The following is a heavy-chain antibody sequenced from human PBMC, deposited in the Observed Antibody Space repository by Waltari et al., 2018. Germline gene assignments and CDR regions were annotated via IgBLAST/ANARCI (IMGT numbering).Heavy chain of an antibody. D-gene: IGHD2-2*01. CDR2: IKTNTGNP. CDR1: GYTFTIYA. Sequence: QVQLVQSGSALKKPGASVKVSCTASGYTFTIYAINWWRQAPGQGLELMGWIKTNTGNPTYVQGFTGRLFFSLDTSVSTAYLQINSLKADDTAVYYCAREVVPAATIVVNWFDPWGQGTLVTVSS. V-gene: IGHV7-4-1*02. CDR3: AREVVPAATIVVNWFDP. J-gene: IGHJ5*02.